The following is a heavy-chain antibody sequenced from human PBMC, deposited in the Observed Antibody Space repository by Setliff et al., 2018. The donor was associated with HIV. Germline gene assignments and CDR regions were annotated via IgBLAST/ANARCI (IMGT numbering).Heavy chain of an antibody. D-gene: IGHD3-22*01. J-gene: IGHJ3*02. CDR2: INPDSDKIT. V-gene: IGHV1-46*01. CDR1: GYDFTLRY. Sequence: GASVKVSCKASGYDFTLRYIHWVRQATGHGFEWLGMINPDSDKITVYAQQFQGRVAMTRDKSTSTVYMELSGLTSADTAIYYCARYYYHSSSYIDAYDIWGQGTEVTVSS. CDR3: ARYYYHSSSYIDAYDI.